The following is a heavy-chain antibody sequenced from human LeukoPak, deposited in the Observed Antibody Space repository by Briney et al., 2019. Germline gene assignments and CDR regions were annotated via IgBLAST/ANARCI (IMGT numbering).Heavy chain of an antibody. J-gene: IGHJ6*03. Sequence: SEALSLTCTVSGASLSSGGYYWSWLRQPGGKGLEWVGRIYTSGSTNYNPSLKSRVTISVDTSKNQFSLKLSSVTAADTAVYYCARERGWPGYYYYMDVWGKGTTVTVSS. CDR2: IYTSGST. V-gene: IGHV4-61*02. CDR3: ARERGWPGYYYYMDV. CDR1: GASLSSGGYY. D-gene: IGHD6-19*01.